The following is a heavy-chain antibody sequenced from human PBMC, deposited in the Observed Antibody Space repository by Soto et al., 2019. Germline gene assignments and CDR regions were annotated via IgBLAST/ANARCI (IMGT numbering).Heavy chain of an antibody. D-gene: IGHD6-13*01. CDR3: ARHWPAGSDAFDI. Sequence: SETLSLTCTVSGDSSSNKNYYWGWIRQSPGKGLGWLGDIYFTGNTYYNPSLKGRVTIFLDTSKNSFSLNLTSVTATDAAIYYCARHWPAGSDAFDIWGQGTMVTVSS. V-gene: IGHV4-39*01. CDR1: GDSSSNKNYY. CDR2: IYFTGNT. J-gene: IGHJ3*02.